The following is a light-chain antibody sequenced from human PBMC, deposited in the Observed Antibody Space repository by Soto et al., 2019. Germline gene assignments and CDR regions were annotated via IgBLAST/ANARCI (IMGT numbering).Light chain of an antibody. Sequence: QSVLTQPPSASGSPGQSATISCTGTSSDVGGYIFVSWYQQHPGKAPKLIIYDVNKRPSGVPDRFSGSKSDNTASLTVSGLQAEDEADYYCVSEAGGTYVFGTGTKVTVL. CDR1: SSDVGGYIF. V-gene: IGLV2-8*01. J-gene: IGLJ1*01. CDR2: DVN. CDR3: VSEAGGTYV.